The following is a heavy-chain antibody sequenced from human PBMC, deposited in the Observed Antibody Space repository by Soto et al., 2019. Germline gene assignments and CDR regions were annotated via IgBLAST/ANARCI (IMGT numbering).Heavy chain of an antibody. CDR2: INHRGSA. CDR1: GGSFRGYY. D-gene: IGHD2-15*01. Sequence: PSETLSLTCAVYGGSFRGYYWSWIRQPPGKGLEWIGEINHRGSANYNPSLKSRVTISVDTSKNQFSLKLSSVTAADTAVYYCARELGYCSGGTCYNYMDVWGEGTSVTVSS. CDR3: ARELGYCSGGTCYNYMDV. V-gene: IGHV4-34*01. J-gene: IGHJ6*03.